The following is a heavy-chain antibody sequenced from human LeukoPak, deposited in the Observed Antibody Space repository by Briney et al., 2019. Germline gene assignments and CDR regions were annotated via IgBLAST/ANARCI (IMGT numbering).Heavy chain of an antibody. J-gene: IGHJ6*04. CDR2: IKQDGSEK. CDR3: ARKARWFGELSDPHYYYGMDV. CDR1: GFTFSSYG. V-gene: IGHV3-7*03. D-gene: IGHD3-10*01. Sequence: PGGSLRLSCAASGFTFSSYGMSWVRQAPGKGLEWVANIKQDGSEKYYVDSGKGRFTISRDNAKNSLYLQMNSLRAEDTAVYYCARKARWFGELSDPHYYYGMDVWGKGTTVTVSS.